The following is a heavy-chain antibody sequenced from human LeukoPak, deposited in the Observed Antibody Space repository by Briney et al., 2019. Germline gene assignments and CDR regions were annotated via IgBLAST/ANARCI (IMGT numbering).Heavy chain of an antibody. CDR1: GFTFSSYA. Sequence: GGSLRLSCAASGFTFSSYAMHWVRQAPGKGLEWVAVISYDGSNKYYADSVKGRFTISRDNSKNTLYLQMNSLRAEDTAVYYCARADTAMVTTHFDYWGQGTLVTVSP. CDR2: ISYDGSNK. J-gene: IGHJ4*02. V-gene: IGHV3-30-3*01. D-gene: IGHD5-18*01. CDR3: ARADTAMVTTHFDY.